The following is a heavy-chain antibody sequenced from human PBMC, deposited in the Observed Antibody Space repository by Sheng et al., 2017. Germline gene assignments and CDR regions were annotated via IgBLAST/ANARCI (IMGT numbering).Heavy chain of an antibody. V-gene: IGHV4-38-2*02. CDR2: IYHSGST. J-gene: IGHJ4*02. CDR3: ARDYRELVKHSFDY. CDR1: GYSISSGYY. D-gene: IGHD6-6*01. Sequence: QVQLQESGPGLVKPSETLSLTCTVSGYSISSGYYWGWIRQPPGKGLEWIGSIYHSGSTYYNPSLKSRVTISVDTSKNQFSLKLSSVTAADTAVYYCARDYRELVKHSFDYWGQGTLVTVS.